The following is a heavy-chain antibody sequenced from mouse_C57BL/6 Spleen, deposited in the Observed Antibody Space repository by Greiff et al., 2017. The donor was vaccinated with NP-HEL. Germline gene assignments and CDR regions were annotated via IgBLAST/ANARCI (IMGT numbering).Heavy chain of an antibody. V-gene: IGHV1-64*01. Sequence: QVQLQQPGAELVKPGASVKLSCKASGYTFTSYWMHWVKQRPGQGLEWIGMIHPNSGSTNYNEKFKSKATLTVDKSSSTAYMQLSSLTSEDSAVYYCARGYYYGISPPYFDYWGQGTTLTVSS. J-gene: IGHJ2*01. CDR3: ARGYYYGISPPYFDY. CDR1: GYTFTSYW. CDR2: IHPNSGST. D-gene: IGHD1-1*01.